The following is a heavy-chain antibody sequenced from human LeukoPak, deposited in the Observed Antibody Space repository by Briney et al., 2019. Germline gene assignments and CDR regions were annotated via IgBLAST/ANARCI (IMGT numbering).Heavy chain of an antibody. D-gene: IGHD6-19*01. Sequence: PGGSLRLSCAASGFTFDDYAMHRVRQAPGKGLEWVSGISWNSGSIGYADSVKGRFTISRDNAKNSLYLQMNSLRAEDTALCYCAKGAYSSGWSPFDYWGQGTLVTVSS. J-gene: IGHJ4*02. V-gene: IGHV3-9*01. CDR2: ISWNSGSI. CDR3: AKGAYSSGWSPFDY. CDR1: GFTFDDYA.